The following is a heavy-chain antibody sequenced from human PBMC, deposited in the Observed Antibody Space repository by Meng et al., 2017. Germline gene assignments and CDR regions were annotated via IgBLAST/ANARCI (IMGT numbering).Heavy chain of an antibody. V-gene: IGHV3-30*01. Sequence: QVQLVESGGGVVQPGRSLRLSCAASGFTFSCYAMHWVRQAPGKGLEWVAVISYDGSNKYYADSVKGRFTISRDNSKNTLYLQMNSLRAEDTAVYYCARGQNWNYFGFFDYWGQGTLVTVSS. CDR3: ARGQNWNYFGFFDY. CDR1: GFTFSCYA. CDR2: ISYDGSNK. D-gene: IGHD1-7*01. J-gene: IGHJ4*02.